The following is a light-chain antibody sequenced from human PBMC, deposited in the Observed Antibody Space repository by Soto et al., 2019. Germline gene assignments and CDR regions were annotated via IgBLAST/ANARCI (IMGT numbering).Light chain of an antibody. J-gene: IGKJ5*01. CDR2: GTS. CDR1: QPLNNN. V-gene: IGKV3-15*01. Sequence: EIGVTQSPASLSGAPGERASLCGMAGQPLNNNVAWYQHKPGQAPRLLIYGTSTRATGISARFSGGGSGTEFTLTISSLQSEDFAVYYCQQYEKWPPSITFGQGTRLEIK. CDR3: QQYEKWPPSIT.